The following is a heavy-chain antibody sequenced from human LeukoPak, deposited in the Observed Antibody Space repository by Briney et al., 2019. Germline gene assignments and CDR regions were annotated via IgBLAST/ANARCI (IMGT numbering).Heavy chain of an antibody. CDR1: GFTFRTYA. V-gene: IGHV3-30*04. J-gene: IGHJ5*02. CDR2: ISVDGSNK. CDR3: AREGDYYDSSGYNWFDP. Sequence: GRSLRLSCAASGFTFRTYAMHWVRQAPGKGLEWVAVISVDGSNKYYADSVKGRFTISRDNSKNALYMQMNSLRAEDTAVYYCAREGDYYDSSGYNWFDPWGQGTLVTVSS. D-gene: IGHD3-22*01.